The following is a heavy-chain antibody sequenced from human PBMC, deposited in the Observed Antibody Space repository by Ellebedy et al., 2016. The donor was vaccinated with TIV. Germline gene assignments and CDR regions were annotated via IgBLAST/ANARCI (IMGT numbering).Heavy chain of an antibody. CDR3: VTEVAEYYYDRSGPGW. CDR2: ISNDGTKT. D-gene: IGHD3-22*01. Sequence: GESLKISXAASGFSFSDYAMHWVRQAPGKGLEWVALISNDGTKTFFAESVRGRFTISRDNYRKTLDVQMNNLRADDTAIYYCVTEVAEYYYDRSGPGWWGQGTLVTVSS. J-gene: IGHJ4*02. V-gene: IGHV3-33*05. CDR1: GFSFSDYA.